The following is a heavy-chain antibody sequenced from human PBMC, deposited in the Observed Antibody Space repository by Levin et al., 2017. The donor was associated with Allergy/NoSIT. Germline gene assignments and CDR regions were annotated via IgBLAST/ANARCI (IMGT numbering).Heavy chain of an antibody. CDR2: IYAGGST. CDR3: SLQRGPGVEARFES. Sequence: AGESLKISCAASGFAVSSHPISWVRQAPGKRLEWVSVIYAGGSTYYADSVRGRFTISRDNSKNTVFLQTNSLRAEDTAVYYCSLQRGPGVEARFESWGQGTLVTVSS. CDR1: GFAVSSHP. V-gene: IGHV3-53*01. J-gene: IGHJ4*02. D-gene: IGHD2-8*01.